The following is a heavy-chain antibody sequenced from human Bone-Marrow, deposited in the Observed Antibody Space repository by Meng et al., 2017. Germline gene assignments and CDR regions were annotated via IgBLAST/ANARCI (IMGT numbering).Heavy chain of an antibody. Sequence: GQLPESGPGLVKPSQTLSLTGTVSGGSISSGNHYWSWIRQHPGKGLEYIGYIYYSGSTYYNPSLKSRVIISVDTSKNQFSLRLNSVTAADTAVYYCASLYGDSSVWYLDLWGRGTLVTVSS. D-gene: IGHD4-17*01. CDR1: GGSISSGNHY. J-gene: IGHJ2*01. V-gene: IGHV4-31*03. CDR2: IYYSGST. CDR3: ASLYGDSSVWYLDL.